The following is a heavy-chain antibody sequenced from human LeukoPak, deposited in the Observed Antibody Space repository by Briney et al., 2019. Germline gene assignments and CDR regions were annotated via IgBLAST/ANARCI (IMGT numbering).Heavy chain of an antibody. Sequence: RGSLRLSCAASGFTFSSYGMRWVRQAPRKGLEWVAVISYDGSNKYFSESVKGRFTIFRDNSKNTLYLQMNSLRAEDTAVYHCAKDLVQAQDSLFVVAATGSDYWGQGTLVTVSS. CDR1: GFTFSSYG. J-gene: IGHJ4*02. V-gene: IGHV3-30*18. CDR2: ISYDGSNK. CDR3: AKDLVQAQDSLFVVAATGSDY. D-gene: IGHD2-15*01.